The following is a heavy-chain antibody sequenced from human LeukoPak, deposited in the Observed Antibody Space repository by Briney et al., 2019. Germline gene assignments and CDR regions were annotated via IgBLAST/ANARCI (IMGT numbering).Heavy chain of an antibody. CDR3: ARVTQWLVHKFDY. CDR1: GFTFSSYA. J-gene: IGHJ4*02. CDR2: ISGSGGST. Sequence: PGGSLRLSCAASGFTFSSYAMSWVRQAPGKGLEWVSAISGSGGSTYYADSVKGRFTISRDNSENTLYLQMNSLRAEDTAVYYCARVTQWLVHKFDYWGQGTLVTVSS. D-gene: IGHD6-19*01. V-gene: IGHV3-23*01.